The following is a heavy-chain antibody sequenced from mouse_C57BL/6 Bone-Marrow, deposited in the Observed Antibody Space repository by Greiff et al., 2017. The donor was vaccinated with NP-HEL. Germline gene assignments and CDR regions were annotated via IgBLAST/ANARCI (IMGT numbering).Heavy chain of an antibody. CDR1: GYTFTGYW. CDR2: ILPGSGST. Sequence: QVQLQHPLSYLINPVASVKLSCKATGYTFTGYWIEWVKQRPGHGLEWIGEILPGSGSTNYNEKFKGKATFTADTSSNTAYMQLSSLTTEDSAIYYCARPGTGYYAMDYWGQGTSVTVSS. D-gene: IGHD4-1*01. J-gene: IGHJ4*01. V-gene: IGHV1-9*01. CDR3: ARPGTGYYAMDY.